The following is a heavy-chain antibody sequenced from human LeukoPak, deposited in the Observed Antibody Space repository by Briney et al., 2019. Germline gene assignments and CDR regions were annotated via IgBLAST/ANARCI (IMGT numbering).Heavy chain of an antibody. J-gene: IGHJ4*02. Sequence: GGSLRLSCVASGFAFSDDSMNWVRQPPGKGLEWVSSISSTSKYIYYADSVKGRFTISRDNAKNSLFLQMNNLRVDDSAIYYCAREYTAMAYDYWGQGNLVTVSS. CDR1: GFAFSDDS. CDR3: AREYTAMAYDY. V-gene: IGHV3-21*01. D-gene: IGHD5-18*01. CDR2: ISSTSKYI.